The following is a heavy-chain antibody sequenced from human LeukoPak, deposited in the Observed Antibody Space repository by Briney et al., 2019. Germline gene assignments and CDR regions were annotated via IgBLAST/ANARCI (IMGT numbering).Heavy chain of an antibody. V-gene: IGHV3-7*01. CDR2: INQDGGVK. CDR1: GFTFSSDW. J-gene: IGHJ5*02. CDR3: ARDPSSGWYLKGWFDP. Sequence: PGGSLRLSCAASGFTFSSDWMNWVRQAPGKGLEWVATINQDGGVKYYVDSVKGRFTISRDNAKNSLYLQMNSLRAEDTAVYYCARDPSSGWYLKGWFDPWGQGTLVTVSS. D-gene: IGHD6-19*01.